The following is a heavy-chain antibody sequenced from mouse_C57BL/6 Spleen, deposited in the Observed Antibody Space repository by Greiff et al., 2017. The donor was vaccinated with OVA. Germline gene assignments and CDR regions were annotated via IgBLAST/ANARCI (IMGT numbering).Heavy chain of an antibody. J-gene: IGHJ3*01. CDR3: AKNSRSSYGFAY. V-gene: IGHV1-64*01. CDR2: IHPNSGST. Sequence: QVQLKQPGAELVKPGASVKLSCKASGYTFTSYWMHWVKQRPGQGLEWIGMIHPNSGSTNYNEKFKSKATLTVDKSSSTAYMQLSSLTSEDSAVYYCAKNSRSSYGFAYWGQGTLVTVSA. D-gene: IGHD1-1*01. CDR1: GYTFTSYW.